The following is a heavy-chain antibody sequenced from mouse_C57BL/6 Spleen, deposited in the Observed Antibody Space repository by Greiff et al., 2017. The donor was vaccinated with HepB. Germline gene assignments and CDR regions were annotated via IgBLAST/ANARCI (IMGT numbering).Heavy chain of an antibody. D-gene: IGHD2-2*01. CDR2: ISDGGSYT. J-gene: IGHJ1*03. Sequence: DVQLVESGGGLVKPGGSLKLSCAASGFTFSSYAMSWVRQTPEKRLEWVATISDGGSYTYYPDNVKGRFTISRDNAKNNLYLQMSHLKSEDTAMYYCARDERDRVTTDFDVWGTGTTVTVSS. V-gene: IGHV5-4*01. CDR1: GFTFSSYA. CDR3: ARDERDRVTTDFDV.